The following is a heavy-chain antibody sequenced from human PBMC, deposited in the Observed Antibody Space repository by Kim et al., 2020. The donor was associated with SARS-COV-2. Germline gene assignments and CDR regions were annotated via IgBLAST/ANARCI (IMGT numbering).Heavy chain of an antibody. D-gene: IGHD2-2*02. Sequence: SETLSLTCAVYGGSFSGYYWSWIRQPPGKGLEWIGEINHSGSTNYNPSLKSRVTISVDTSKNQFSLKLSSVTAADTAVYYCAGDTGYCSSTSCYRGNYYYYGMGVWVQVTTVTVSS. CDR1: GGSFSGYY. J-gene: IGHJ6*02. CDR2: INHSGST. CDR3: AGDTGYCSSTSCYRGNYYYYGMGV. V-gene: IGHV4-34*01.